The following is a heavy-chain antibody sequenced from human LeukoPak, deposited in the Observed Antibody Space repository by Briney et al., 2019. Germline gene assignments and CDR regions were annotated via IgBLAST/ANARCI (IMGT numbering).Heavy chain of an antibody. CDR2: IYHSGST. CDR1: GYSISRGYY. Sequence: PSETLSLTCTVSGYSISRGYYWGWIRQPPGKGLESIGSIYHSGSTYYNPSLKSRVTISVDTSKNQFSLQLRSVTAADTAVYYCAREDPQTRVPEGMDVWGQGTTVTVSS. J-gene: IGHJ6*02. D-gene: IGHD4/OR15-4a*01. CDR3: AREDPQTRVPEGMDV. V-gene: IGHV4-38-2*02.